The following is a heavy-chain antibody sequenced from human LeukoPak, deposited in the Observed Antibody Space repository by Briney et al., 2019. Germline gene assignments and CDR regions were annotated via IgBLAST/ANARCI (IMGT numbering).Heavy chain of an antibody. Sequence: PGGSLRLSCTTSGFTFGDYAMNWVRQAPGEGLEWVGFIRGKAAGGTTDYAASVKGRFTISGDDSKSIAYLQMNSLRTEDTAVYYCSRALVRGVMNYWGQGTLVTVSS. V-gene: IGHV3-49*04. CDR1: GFTFGDYA. CDR3: SRALVRGVMNY. J-gene: IGHJ4*02. D-gene: IGHD3-10*02. CDR2: IRGKAAGGTT.